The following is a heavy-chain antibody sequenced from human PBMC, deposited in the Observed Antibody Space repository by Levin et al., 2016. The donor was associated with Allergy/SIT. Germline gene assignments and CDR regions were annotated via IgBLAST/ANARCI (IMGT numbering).Heavy chain of an antibody. J-gene: IGHJ4*02. D-gene: IGHD3-9*01. V-gene: IGHV3-33*01. CDR3: ARGGYDILTGSESPFDY. CDR2: IWYDGSNK. Sequence: WIRQPPGKGLEWVAVIWYDGSNKYYADSVKGRFTISRDNSKNTLYLQMNSLRAEDTAVYYCARGGYDILTGSESPFDYWGQGTLVTVSS.